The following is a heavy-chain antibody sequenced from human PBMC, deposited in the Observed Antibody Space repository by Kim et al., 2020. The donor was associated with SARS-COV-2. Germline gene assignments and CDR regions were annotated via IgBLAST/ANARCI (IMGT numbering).Heavy chain of an antibody. J-gene: IGHJ4*01. CDR3: ARRSYYGSGSYRSIFDL. Sequence: SETLSLTCAVSGGSISSGSWWSWVRQPPGKGLEWIGEIYHSGITNYNPSLKSRVTVSVDKSKNQFFVMLSSVTAADTAVYYCARRSYYGSGSYRSIFDLWGQGALVTVSS. D-gene: IGHD3-10*01. V-gene: IGHV4-4*02. CDR2: IYHSGIT. CDR1: GGSISSGSW.